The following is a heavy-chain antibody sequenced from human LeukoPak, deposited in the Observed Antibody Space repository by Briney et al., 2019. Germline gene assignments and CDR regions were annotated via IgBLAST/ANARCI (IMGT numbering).Heavy chain of an antibody. CDR1: GDSIITSRYY. CDR3: VRERSFFGENY. D-gene: IGHD3-10*01. V-gene: IGHV4-39*02. Sequence: SETLSLTCTVSGDSIITSRYYWAWIRQPPGKGLEWIGSISYSGSTNYDPSLKSRVTILVDTSKNQFSLQLSSVTAADTAFYYCVRERSFFGENYWGQGTLVTVSS. J-gene: IGHJ4*02. CDR2: ISYSGST.